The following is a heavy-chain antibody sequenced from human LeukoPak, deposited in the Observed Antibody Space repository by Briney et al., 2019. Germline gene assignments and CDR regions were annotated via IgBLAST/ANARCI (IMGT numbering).Heavy chain of an antibody. CDR3: ARGDKVVRELGEAFDI. D-gene: IGHD3-10*01. Sequence: ASVKVSCKASGYTFTSYDINWVRQAPGQGLEWMGWMIPNSGNTGYAQKFQGRVTMTRNTSISTAYMELGSLRSDDTAVYYCARGDKVVRELGEAFDIWGQGTMVTVSS. J-gene: IGHJ3*02. CDR2: MIPNSGNT. CDR1: GYTFTSYD. V-gene: IGHV1-8*01.